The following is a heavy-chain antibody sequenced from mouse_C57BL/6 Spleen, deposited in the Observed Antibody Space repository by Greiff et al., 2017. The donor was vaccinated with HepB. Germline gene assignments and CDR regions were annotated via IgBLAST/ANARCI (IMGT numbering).Heavy chain of an antibody. CDR1: GYTFTNYW. CDR3: ARKDSSGVYAMDY. V-gene: IGHV1-63*01. Sequence: QVQLQQSGAELVRPGTSVKMSCKASGYTFTNYWIGWAKQRPGHGLEWIGDIYPGGGYTNYNEKFKGKATLTADKSSRTAYMQFSSLTSEDSAIYYCARKDSSGVYAMDYWGQGTSVTVSS. D-gene: IGHD3-2*02. J-gene: IGHJ4*01. CDR2: IYPGGGYT.